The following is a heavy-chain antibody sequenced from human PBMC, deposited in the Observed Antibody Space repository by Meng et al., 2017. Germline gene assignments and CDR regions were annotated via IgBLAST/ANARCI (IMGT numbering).Heavy chain of an antibody. D-gene: IGHD4-17*01. J-gene: IGHJ4*02. Sequence: QGQPTQWGPGMLKPSETLSLACAVYGGSFSGYYWSWIRQPPGKGLEWIGEINHSGSTNYNPSLKSRVTISVDTSKNQFSLKLSSVTAADTAVYYCARGSMFGATVTKIDYWGQGTLVTVSS. CDR3: ARGSMFGATVTKIDY. CDR1: GGSFSGYY. V-gene: IGHV4-34*01. CDR2: INHSGST.